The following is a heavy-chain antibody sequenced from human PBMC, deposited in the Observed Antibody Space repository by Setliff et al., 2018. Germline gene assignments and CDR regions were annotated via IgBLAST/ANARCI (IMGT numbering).Heavy chain of an antibody. CDR2: IIPIFGTA. Sequence: KVSCKASGGTFSSYAISWVRQAPGQGLEWMGGIIPIFGTANYAQNFQGRVTITTDESTSTAYMELTSLRSEDTAVYYCARDGVHTAMLIDYYYYMDVWGKGTTVTVS. V-gene: IGHV1-69*05. CDR1: GGTFSSYA. J-gene: IGHJ6*03. CDR3: ARDGVHTAMLIDYYYYMDV. D-gene: IGHD5-18*01.